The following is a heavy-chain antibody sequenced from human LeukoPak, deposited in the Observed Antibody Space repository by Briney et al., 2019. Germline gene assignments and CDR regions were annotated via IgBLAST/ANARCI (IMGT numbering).Heavy chain of an antibody. V-gene: IGHV3-7*03. D-gene: IGHD2-15*01. Sequence: GGSLRLSCAASGFTFSSYWMGWVRQAPGKGLEWVANIKQDGSEKYYVDSEKGRFTISRDNAKNSLYLQMNSLRAEDTAVYYCARVRCSGGSCYFDYFDYWGQGTLVTVSS. CDR3: ARVRCSGGSCYFDYFDY. CDR2: IKQDGSEK. J-gene: IGHJ4*02. CDR1: GFTFSSYW.